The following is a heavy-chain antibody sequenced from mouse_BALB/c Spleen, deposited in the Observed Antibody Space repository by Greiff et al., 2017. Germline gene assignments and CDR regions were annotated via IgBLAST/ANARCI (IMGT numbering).Heavy chain of an antibody. CDR2: ISCYNGAT. CDR3: ARSLNWEAWFAY. Sequence: LVTTGASVTISCKASGYSFTGYYMHWVKQSHGKSLEWIGYISCYNGATSYNQKFKGKATFTVDTSSSTAYMQFNSLTSEDSAVYYCARSLNWEAWFAYWGQGTLVTVSA. J-gene: IGHJ3*01. V-gene: IGHV1S34*01. CDR1: GYSFTGYY. D-gene: IGHD4-1*01.